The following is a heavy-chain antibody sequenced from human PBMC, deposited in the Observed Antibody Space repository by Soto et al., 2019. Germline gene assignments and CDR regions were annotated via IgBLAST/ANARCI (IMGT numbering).Heavy chain of an antibody. CDR2: MNRRGTST. D-gene: IGHD1-1*01. Sequence: GGPLRLSFVGSGFILSDYPLTWVRQAPWQGLEWVANMNRRGTSTNYLDSVRARFSTSRASTRNSLYLNMDSLSVEDTATYYCVRGTPTPGLGIWGRGTTVTATS. V-gene: IGHV3-7*03. J-gene: IGHJ6*02. CDR3: VRGTPTPGLGI. CDR1: GFILSDYP.